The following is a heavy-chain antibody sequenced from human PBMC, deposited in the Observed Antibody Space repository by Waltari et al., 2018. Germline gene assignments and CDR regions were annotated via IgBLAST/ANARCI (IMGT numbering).Heavy chain of an antibody. J-gene: IGHJ4*02. CDR2: ISDKGAST. CDR1: GFTFSSYA. CDR3: GKLDYDGNGFPNYFDH. Sequence: EVRLLESGGGLVQPGGSLRLSCAASGFTFSSYAMTWVRQAPGKGLDWVSTISDKGASTYYADSGKGRFTISRDNSKITLYLQMSSLRVEDTAMYYCGKLDYDGNGFPNYFDHWGQGTLVTVSS. V-gene: IGHV3-23*01. D-gene: IGHD3-22*01.